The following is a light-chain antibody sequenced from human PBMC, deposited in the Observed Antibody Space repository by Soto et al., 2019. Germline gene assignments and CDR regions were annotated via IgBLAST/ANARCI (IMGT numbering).Light chain of an antibody. CDR1: QSISRW. CDR2: DAS. CDR3: QQYSVYWT. Sequence: DIQMTQSPSTLSASVGARVPITCRARQSISRWLAWYQQKSGKAPKFLIYDASSWAGGVPSRFTGSGSGTEFTLTINSLQPDDFATYHCQQYSVYWTFGQGTKVDIK. V-gene: IGKV1-5*01. J-gene: IGKJ1*01.